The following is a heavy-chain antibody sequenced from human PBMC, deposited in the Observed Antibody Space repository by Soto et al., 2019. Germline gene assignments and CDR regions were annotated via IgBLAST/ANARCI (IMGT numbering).Heavy chain of an antibody. CDR3: ARVLGSGSY. CDR2: ISYDGSNK. CDR1: GFTFSSYA. Sequence: QVQLVESGGGVVQPGRSLRLSCAASGFTFSSYAMHWVRQAPGKGLEWVAVISYDGSNKYYADSVKGRFTISRDNSKNTLYLQMNSLRAEDTAVYYCARVLGSGSYWGQGTLVTVSS. D-gene: IGHD3-10*01. J-gene: IGHJ4*02. V-gene: IGHV3-30-3*01.